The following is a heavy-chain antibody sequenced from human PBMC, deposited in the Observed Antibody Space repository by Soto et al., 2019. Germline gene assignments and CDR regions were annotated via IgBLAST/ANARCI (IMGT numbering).Heavy chain of an antibody. Sequence: VASVKVSCKASGGTFSSYAISWVRQAPGQGLEWMGGIIPIFGTANYAQKFQGRVTITADESTSTAYMELSSLRSEDTAVYYCARGPTLMITPSTDYYYYYGMDVWGQGTTVTVSS. D-gene: IGHD3-16*01. CDR2: IIPIFGTA. V-gene: IGHV1-69*13. CDR3: ARGPTLMITPSTDYYYYYGMDV. J-gene: IGHJ6*02. CDR1: GGTFSSYA.